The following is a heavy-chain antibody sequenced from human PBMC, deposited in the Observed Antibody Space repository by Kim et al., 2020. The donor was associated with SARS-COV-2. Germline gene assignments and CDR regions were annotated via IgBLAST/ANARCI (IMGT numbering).Heavy chain of an antibody. CDR3: AKDSVAAAGFDY. J-gene: IGHJ4*02. Sequence: GGSLRLSCAASGFTFGDYAMHWVRQAPGKGLEWVSGISWNSGSIGYADSVKGRFTISRDNAKNSLYLQMNSLRAEDTALYYCAKDSVAAAGFDYWGRGTLVTVSS. CDR2: ISWNSGSI. D-gene: IGHD6-13*01. CDR1: GFTFGDYA. V-gene: IGHV3-9*01.